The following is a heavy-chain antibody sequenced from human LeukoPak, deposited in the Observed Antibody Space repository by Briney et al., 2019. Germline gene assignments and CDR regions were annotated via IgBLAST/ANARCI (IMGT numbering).Heavy chain of an antibody. Sequence: PSETLSLTCTVSGGSISSSSYYWGWIRQPPGKGLEWIGYIYYSGSTNYNPSLKSRVTISVDTSKNQFSLKLSSVTAADTAVYYCARGMGATTVDYWGQGTLVTVSS. CDR1: GGSISSSSYY. J-gene: IGHJ4*02. CDR2: IYYSGST. CDR3: ARGMGATTVDY. D-gene: IGHD1-26*01. V-gene: IGHV4-61*05.